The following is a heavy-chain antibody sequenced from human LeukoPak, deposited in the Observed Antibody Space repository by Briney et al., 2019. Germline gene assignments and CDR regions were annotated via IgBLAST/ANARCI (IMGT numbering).Heavy chain of an antibody. D-gene: IGHD3-10*01. Sequence: GGSLRLSCAASGFTFSSYAVSWVRQAPGKGLEWVSAISGSGGSTYYADSVKGRFTISRDNSKNTLYLQMNSLRAEDTAVYYCAKDLLWFGELFQYYGMDVWGQGTTVTVSS. CDR1: GFTFSSYA. CDR2: ISGSGGST. V-gene: IGHV3-23*01. CDR3: AKDLLWFGELFQYYGMDV. J-gene: IGHJ6*02.